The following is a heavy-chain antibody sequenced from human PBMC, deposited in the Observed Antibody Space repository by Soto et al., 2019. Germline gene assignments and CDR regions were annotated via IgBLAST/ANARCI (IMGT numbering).Heavy chain of an antibody. CDR1: GGSISSSSYY. Sequence: SETLSLTCTVSGGSISSSSYYWGWIRQPPGKGLEWIGSIYYSGSTYYNPSLKSRVTISVDTSKNQFSLKLSSVTAADAAVYYCARTVARSGDFWSGYYLNWFDPWGQGTLVTVSS. J-gene: IGHJ5*02. CDR3: ARTVARSGDFWSGYYLNWFDP. D-gene: IGHD3-3*01. V-gene: IGHV4-39*01. CDR2: IYYSGST.